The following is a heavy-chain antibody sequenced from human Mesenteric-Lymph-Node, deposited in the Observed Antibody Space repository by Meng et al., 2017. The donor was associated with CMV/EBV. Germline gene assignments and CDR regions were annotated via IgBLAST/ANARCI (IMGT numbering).Heavy chain of an antibody. CDR2: INPNGGST. V-gene: IGHV1-46*01. Sequence: ASVKVSCKASGYTFASYYIHWVRQAPGQGLEWMGIINPNGGSTNYAQKFQGRVAMTSDTSTNTVYMELSSLGSDDTAVYYCARVQGGWELSCHDYWGQGTLVTVSS. D-gene: IGHD1-26*01. CDR1: GYTFASYY. CDR3: ARVQGGWELSCHDY. J-gene: IGHJ4*02.